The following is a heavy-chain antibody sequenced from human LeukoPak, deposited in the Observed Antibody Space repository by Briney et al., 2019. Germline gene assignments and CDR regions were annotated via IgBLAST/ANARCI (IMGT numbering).Heavy chain of an antibody. CDR3: VKDVVSATDYSYYYFYGLDV. CDR1: GFSFADYT. Sequence: PGGSLRLSCAASGFSFADYTMHWVRQIPGKGLEWLSLIDWDGSTTSYAASVKGRFTISRDNSKNSLSLQMNSLKTVDTALYFCVKDVVSATDYSYYYFYGLDVWGQGTTVTVSS. V-gene: IGHV3-43*01. J-gene: IGHJ6*02. CDR2: IDWDGSTT. D-gene: IGHD4-11*01.